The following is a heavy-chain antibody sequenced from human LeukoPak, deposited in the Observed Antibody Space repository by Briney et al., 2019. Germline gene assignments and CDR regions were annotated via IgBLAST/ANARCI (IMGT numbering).Heavy chain of an antibody. CDR3: ARVKGWEYQLLFDY. CDR1: GFTFSSYS. V-gene: IGHV3-48*01. J-gene: IGHJ4*02. Sequence: GGSLRLSCAASGFTFSSYSMNWVRQAPGKGLEWVSYISSSSSTIYYADSVKGRFTISRDNAKNSLYLQMNSLRAEDTAVYYCARVKGWEYQLLFDYWGQGTLVTVSS. D-gene: IGHD2-2*01. CDR2: ISSSSSTI.